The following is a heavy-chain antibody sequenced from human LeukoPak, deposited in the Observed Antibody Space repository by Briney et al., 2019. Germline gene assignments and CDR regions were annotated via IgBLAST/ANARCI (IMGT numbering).Heavy chain of an antibody. Sequence: SETLSLTCTVSGGSISSYYWNWIRQPPGKGLEWIGYIYYSGTTNYNPSLKSRVTMSVDTSKNQFSLKLSSVTAADTAVYYCAREPRALVRGVIHFDYWGQGALVTVSS. CDR2: IYYSGTT. J-gene: IGHJ4*02. V-gene: IGHV4-59*12. CDR1: GGSISSYY. D-gene: IGHD3-10*01. CDR3: AREPRALVRGVIHFDY.